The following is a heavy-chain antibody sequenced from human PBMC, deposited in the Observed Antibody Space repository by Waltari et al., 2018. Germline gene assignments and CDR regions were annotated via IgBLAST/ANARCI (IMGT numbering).Heavy chain of an antibody. CDR3: VGGMGDY. CDR1: GFTFMKYW. D-gene: IGHD3-16*01. J-gene: IGHJ4*02. V-gene: IGHV3-74*01. Sequence: EVQLVESGGGLVQPGGSLRLSCAASGFTFMKYWMHWVRQIPGKGLAWVSRINSGGTMKTGADSVEGRFTISRDNAKKTLYLQMSSLRVEDTAVYYCVGGMGDYWGQGNLVTVSS. CDR2: INSGGTMK.